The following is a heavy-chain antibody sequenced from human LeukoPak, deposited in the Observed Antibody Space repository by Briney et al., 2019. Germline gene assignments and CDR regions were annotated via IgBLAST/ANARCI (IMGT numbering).Heavy chain of an antibody. CDR2: IKSKTDGGTT. Sequence: GGSLRLSCAASGFTFSNAWMSWVRQAPGKGLEWVGRIKSKTDGGTTDYAAPVKGRFTISRDDSKNTLYLQMKSLKTEDTAVCYCARHSPRTGGDYDRLFDYWGQGTLVTVSS. D-gene: IGHD4-17*01. J-gene: IGHJ4*02. CDR1: GFTFSNAW. CDR3: ARHSPRTGGDYDRLFDY. V-gene: IGHV3-15*01.